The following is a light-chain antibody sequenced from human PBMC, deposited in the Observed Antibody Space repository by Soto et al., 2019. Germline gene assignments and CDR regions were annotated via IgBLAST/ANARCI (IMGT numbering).Light chain of an antibody. V-gene: IGLV1-40*01. J-gene: IGLJ2*01. CDR1: SSNIGAGYD. Sequence: QSVLTQPPSVSGAPGQRVTISCTGSSSNIGAGYDVHWYQQLPGRAPKLLIYGNTNRPSGVPDRFSGSKSGTSASLAITGLQAKDEAEYYCLSFDSSLSVVFGGGTKVTVL. CDR2: GNT. CDR3: LSFDSSLSVV.